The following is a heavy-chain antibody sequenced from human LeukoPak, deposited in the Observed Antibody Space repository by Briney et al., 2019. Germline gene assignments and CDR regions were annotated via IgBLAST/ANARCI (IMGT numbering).Heavy chain of an antibody. CDR3: TRDEPIGVFDI. J-gene: IGHJ3*02. D-gene: IGHD1-14*01. Sequence: GGSLRLSCAASGFTFSSYSMNWVRQAPGKGLEWVSTISTSSSYIYYEDSLKGRFTISRDNAKNSLYLQMSSLRAEDTAVYCCTRDEPIGVFDIWGQGTMVSVSS. CDR1: GFTFSSYS. V-gene: IGHV3-21*01. CDR2: ISTSSSYI.